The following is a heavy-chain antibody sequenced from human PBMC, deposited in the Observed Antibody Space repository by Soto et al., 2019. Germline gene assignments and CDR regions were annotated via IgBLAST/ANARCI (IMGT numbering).Heavy chain of an antibody. CDR3: ARSSSGSLPYFDY. CDR1: GFTFSSYA. D-gene: IGHD3-22*01. J-gene: IGHJ4*02. V-gene: IGHV3-30-3*01. CDR2: ISYDGSNK. Sequence: QVQLVESGGGVVQPGRSLRLSCAASGFTFSSYAMHWVRQAPGKGLEWVAVISYDGSNKYYADSVKGRFTISRDNSKNTLYLQMNSLRAEDTAVYYCARSSSGSLPYFDYWGQGTLVTVSS.